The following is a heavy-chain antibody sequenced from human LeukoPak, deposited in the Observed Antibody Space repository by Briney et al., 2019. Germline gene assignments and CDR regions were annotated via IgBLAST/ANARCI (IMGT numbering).Heavy chain of an antibody. J-gene: IGHJ4*02. CDR1: GGSFSGYY. D-gene: IGHD7-27*01. Sequence: SETLSLTCAVYGGSFSGYYWSWIRQPPGKGLEWIGEINHSGSTNYNPSLKSRVTISVDTSKNQFSLKLSSVTAADTAIYYCARDNWGSLDYWGQGTLVTVSS. V-gene: IGHV4-34*01. CDR3: ARDNWGSLDY. CDR2: INHSGST.